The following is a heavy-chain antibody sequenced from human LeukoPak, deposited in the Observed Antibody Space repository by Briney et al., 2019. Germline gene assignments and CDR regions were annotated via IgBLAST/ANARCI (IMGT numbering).Heavy chain of an antibody. V-gene: IGHV3-7*01. CDR3: AREYDFWRYLDY. D-gene: IGHD3-3*01. CDR1: GFTFSSYW. Sequence: GGSLGLSCAASGFTFSSYWMSWVRQAPGKGLEWVANIKQDGSDKYYVDSVKGRFSISKDNAKNLLFLEMSSLRAEDTAVYYCAREYDFWRYLDYWGQGILVTVSS. J-gene: IGHJ4*02. CDR2: IKQDGSDK.